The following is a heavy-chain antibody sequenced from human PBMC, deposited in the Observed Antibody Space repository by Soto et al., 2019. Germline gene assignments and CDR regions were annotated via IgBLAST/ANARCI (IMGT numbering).Heavy chain of an antibody. CDR2: ISAYNGNT. D-gene: IGHD3-10*01. Sequence: QVQLVQSGAEVRKPGASVKVSCKASGYTFTSYGISWVRQAPGQGLEWMGWISAYNGNTNYAQKLQGRVTMTTDTSTSTAYMELRSLRSDDTAVYYCARLFTYYYGSGSFGVDPWGQGTLVTVSS. CDR3: ARLFTYYYGSGSFGVDP. V-gene: IGHV1-18*01. J-gene: IGHJ5*02. CDR1: GYTFTSYG.